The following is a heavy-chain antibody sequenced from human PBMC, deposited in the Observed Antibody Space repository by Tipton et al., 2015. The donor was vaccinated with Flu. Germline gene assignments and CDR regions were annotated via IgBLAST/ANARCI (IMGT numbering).Heavy chain of an antibody. Sequence: TLSLTCTVSGGSVSSGGYYYNWIRQHPGKGLDCIGYIYYSGTTSYNPSLKSRVTISVDTSKNEISLRLKSLTAADTAVYFCARSTGAVGYFDLWGPGTLVTVSS. CDR3: ARSTGAVGYFDL. V-gene: IGHV4-31*03. D-gene: IGHD7-27*01. CDR1: GGSVSSGGYY. J-gene: IGHJ2*01. CDR2: IYYSGTT.